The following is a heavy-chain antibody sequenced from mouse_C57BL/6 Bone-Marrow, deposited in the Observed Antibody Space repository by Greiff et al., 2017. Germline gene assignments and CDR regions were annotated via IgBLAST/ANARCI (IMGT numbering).Heavy chain of an antibody. CDR1: GFTFSDYG. Sequence: EVQVVESGGGLVKPGGSLKLSCAASGFTFSDYGMHWVRQAPEKGLEWVAYISSGSSTIYYADTVKGRFTISRDNAKNTLFLQMTSLGSEDTAMYWCAWGSYYGFAYWGQGTLVTVSA. D-gene: IGHD1-1*01. V-gene: IGHV5-17*01. J-gene: IGHJ3*01. CDR2: ISSGSSTI. CDR3: AWGSYYGFAY.